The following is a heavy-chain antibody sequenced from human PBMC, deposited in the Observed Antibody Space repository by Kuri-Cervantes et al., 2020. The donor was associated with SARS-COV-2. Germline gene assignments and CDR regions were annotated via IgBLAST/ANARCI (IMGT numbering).Heavy chain of an antibody. CDR2: ITSKAYGGTT. D-gene: IGHD2-21*02. CDR3: SLTAIRFRSKTMFDY. CDR1: GFTFGDYA. Sequence: GESLKIFCTASGFTFGDYAMSWFRQAPGKGLEWVGFITSKAYGGTTEYAASVKGRFTISRDDSKSIAYLQMNSLKTEDTAVYYCSLTAIRFRSKTMFDYWGQGTLVTVSS. J-gene: IGHJ4*02. V-gene: IGHV3-49*03.